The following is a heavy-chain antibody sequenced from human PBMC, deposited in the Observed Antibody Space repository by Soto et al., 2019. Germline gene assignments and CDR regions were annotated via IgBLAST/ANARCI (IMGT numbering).Heavy chain of an antibody. D-gene: IGHD6-13*01. CDR1: GFTFNNYG. J-gene: IGHJ5*02. CDR2: FNGIGDTT. Sequence: EVQLLESGGGLVQPGGDLRLSCAASGFTFNNYGMSWVRQAPGKGLEWVSGFNGIGDTTYYADSVKGRFSLSRDNSKNTLFLQMNSLRAEDTAVYYCAKSRARGSSLFDLWGQGTLVTVFS. V-gene: IGHV3-23*01. CDR3: AKSRARGSSLFDL.